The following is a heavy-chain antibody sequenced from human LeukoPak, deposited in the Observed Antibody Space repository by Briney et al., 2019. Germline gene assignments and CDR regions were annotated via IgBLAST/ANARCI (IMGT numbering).Heavy chain of an antibody. J-gene: IGHJ5*02. CDR2: INWNGGST. D-gene: IGHD6-19*01. Sequence: PGGSLRLSCAASGFTFDDYGMSWVRQAPGKGLEWVSGINWNGGSTGYADSVKGRFTISRDNAKNSLYLQMNSLRAEDTALYYCARASGQWLFYWFDPWGQGTLVTVSS. CDR3: ARASGQWLFYWFDP. CDR1: GFTFDDYG. V-gene: IGHV3-20*04.